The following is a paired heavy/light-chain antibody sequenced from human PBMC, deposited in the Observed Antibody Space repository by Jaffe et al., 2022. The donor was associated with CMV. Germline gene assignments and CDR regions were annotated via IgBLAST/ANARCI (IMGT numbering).Light chain of an antibody. J-gene: IGKJ4*01. V-gene: IGKV1-16*02. CDR1: QGISNY. Sequence: DIQMTQSPSSLSASVGDRVTITCRASQGISNYLAWFQQKPGKAPKSLIYGASGLQSGVPSKFSGSGSGTDFTLTINSLQSEDFATYYCQQYYSYPLTFGGGTKVEIK. CDR3: QQYYSYPLT. CDR2: GAS.
Heavy chain of an antibody. CDR3: TVGLRSDY. CDR1: GFTFTDAW. D-gene: IGHD4-17*01. J-gene: IGHJ4*02. V-gene: IGHV3-15*01. CDR2: IKSKNVGGTS. Sequence: EVQLVESGGVLVTPGGSLTLSCTASGFTFTDAWMTWVRQAPGKGLEWVGRIKSKNVGGTSDHAEPVKGRFTISRDDSKNTLYLQMNSLKTEDTAVYYCTVGLRSDYWGQGTLVTVSS.